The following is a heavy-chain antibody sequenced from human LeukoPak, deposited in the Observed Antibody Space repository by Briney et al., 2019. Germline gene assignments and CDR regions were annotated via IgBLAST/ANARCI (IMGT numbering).Heavy chain of an antibody. CDR1: GFTFSSYS. D-gene: IGHD2-15*01. CDR3: ARSKPWGYCSGGSCYPTYYYYYYMDA. J-gene: IGHJ6*03. V-gene: IGHV3-21*01. CDR2: ISSSSNYI. Sequence: GGSLRLSCAASGFTFSSYSMNWVRQAPGRGLEWVSSISSSSNYIYYVDSVKGRFTISRDNAKNSLFLQMNSLRAEDTAVYFCARSKPWGYCSGGSCYPTYYYYYYMDASGKGTTVTVSS.